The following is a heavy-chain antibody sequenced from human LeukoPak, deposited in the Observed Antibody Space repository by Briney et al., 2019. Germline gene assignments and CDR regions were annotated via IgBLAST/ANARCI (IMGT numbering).Heavy chain of an antibody. Sequence: GASVKVSCKASGYTFTSYDINWVRQATGQGLEWMGWMNPNSGNTGYAQKFQGRVTITADKSTSTAYMELSSLRSEDTAVYYCARDHEAVAGTGFDYWGQGTLVTVSS. CDR2: MNPNSGNT. CDR1: GYTFTSYD. V-gene: IGHV1-8*01. CDR3: ARDHEAVAGTGFDY. J-gene: IGHJ4*02. D-gene: IGHD6-19*01.